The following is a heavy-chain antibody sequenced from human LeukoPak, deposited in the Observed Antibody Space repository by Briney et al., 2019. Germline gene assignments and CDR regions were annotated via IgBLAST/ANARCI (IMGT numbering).Heavy chain of an antibody. J-gene: IGHJ1*01. CDR2: IYYSEST. V-gene: IGHV4-39*01. D-gene: IGHD3-10*01. Sequence: PSQTLSLTCTVSGGSISSRSYYWGWLRRPLGKRLEWIGSIYYSESTYYNPSLRSRVTISVDTSKNQFSLKLSSVTAADTAVYYCARQRFGDLYAEYFQHWGQGTLVTVSS. CDR3: ARQRFGDLYAEYFQH. CDR1: GGSISSRSYY.